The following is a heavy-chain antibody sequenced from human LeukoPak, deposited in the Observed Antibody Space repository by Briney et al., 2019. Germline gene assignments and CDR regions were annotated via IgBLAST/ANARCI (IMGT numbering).Heavy chain of an antibody. V-gene: IGHV1-69*05. CDR3: ARGRADVTTREFDY. Sequence: ASVKVSCKASGGTFSSYAIRWVRQAPGQGLEWMGRIIPIFGTANYAQKFQGRVTITTDESTSTAYMELSSLRSEDTAVYYCARGRADVTTREFDYWGQGTLVTVSS. D-gene: IGHD4-11*01. CDR2: IIPIFGTA. CDR1: GGTFSSYA. J-gene: IGHJ4*02.